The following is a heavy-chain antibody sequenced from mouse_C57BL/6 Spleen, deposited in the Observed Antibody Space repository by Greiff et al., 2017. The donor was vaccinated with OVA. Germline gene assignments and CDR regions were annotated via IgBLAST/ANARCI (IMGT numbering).Heavy chain of an antibody. J-gene: IGHJ2*01. V-gene: IGHV1-61*01. CDR1: GYTFTSYW. D-gene: IGHD2-2*01. CDR3: ARNGYYFDY. Sequence: QVQLQQPGAELVRPGSSVKLSCKASGYTFTSYWMDWVKQRPGQGLEWIGNIYPSDSETHYNQKFKYKATLTVDKSSSTAYMQLSSLTSEDSAVYYCARNGYYFDYWGQGTTLTVSS. CDR2: IYPSDSET.